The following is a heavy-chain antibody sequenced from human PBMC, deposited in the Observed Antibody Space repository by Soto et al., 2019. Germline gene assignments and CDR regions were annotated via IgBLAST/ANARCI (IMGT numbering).Heavy chain of an antibody. Sequence: PGESLKISCKGSGYSFTSYWIGWVRQMPGKGLEWMGIIYPGDSDTRYSPSFQGQVTISADKSISTAYLQWSSLKASDTAMYYCARQGGDYYDSSGYFLDAFDIWGQGTMVTVSS. CDR2: IYPGDSDT. CDR3: ARQGGDYYDSSGYFLDAFDI. CDR1: GYSFTSYW. V-gene: IGHV5-51*01. D-gene: IGHD3-22*01. J-gene: IGHJ3*02.